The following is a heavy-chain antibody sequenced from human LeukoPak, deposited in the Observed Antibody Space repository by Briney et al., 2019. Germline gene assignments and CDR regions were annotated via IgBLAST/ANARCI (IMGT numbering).Heavy chain of an antibody. CDR3: ARLSDSGYDSSPLFDY. Sequence: SETLSLTCTVSGGSISSSSYYWGWIRQPPGKGLEWIGSIYYSGSTYYNPSLKSRVTISVDTSKNQFSLKLSSVTAADTAVYYCARLSDSGYDSSPLFDYWGQGTLVTVSS. CDR2: IYYSGST. CDR1: GGSISSSSYY. J-gene: IGHJ4*02. V-gene: IGHV4-39*07. D-gene: IGHD5-12*01.